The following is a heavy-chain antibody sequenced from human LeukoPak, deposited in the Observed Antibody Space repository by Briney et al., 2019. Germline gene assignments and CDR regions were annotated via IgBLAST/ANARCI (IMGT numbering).Heavy chain of an antibody. J-gene: IGHJ4*02. CDR2: ITSSSSYI. Sequence: PGGSLRLSCAASGFTFSSYSMNWVRQAPGKGLEWVSSITSSSSYIYYADSVKGRFTISRDNSKNTLYLQMNSLRAEDTAVYYCATDSRRGRSGTYYNVGFNYWGQGTLVTVSS. CDR3: ATDSRRGRSGTYYNVGFNY. D-gene: IGHD3-10*01. CDR1: GFTFSSYS. V-gene: IGHV3-21*04.